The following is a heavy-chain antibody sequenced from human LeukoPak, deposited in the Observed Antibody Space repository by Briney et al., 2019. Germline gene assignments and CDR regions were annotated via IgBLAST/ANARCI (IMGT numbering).Heavy chain of an antibody. D-gene: IGHD2-2*01. J-gene: IGHJ6*02. CDR3: AGEDIVVVPAAAQYYYYGMDV. Sequence: GGSLRLSCAASGFTFSSYAMSWVRQAPGKGLEWVSAISGSGGSTYYADSVKGRFTISRDNSKNTLYLQMNSLRAEDTAVYYCAGEDIVVVPAAAQYYYYGMDVWGQGTTVTVSS. V-gene: IGHV3-23*01. CDR2: ISGSGGST. CDR1: GFTFSSYA.